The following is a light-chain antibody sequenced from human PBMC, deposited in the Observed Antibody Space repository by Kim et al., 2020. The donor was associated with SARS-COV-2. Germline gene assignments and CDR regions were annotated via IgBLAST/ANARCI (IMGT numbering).Light chain of an antibody. CDR1: SSDVGGYNY. CDR2: DVS. V-gene: IGLV2-14*03. Sequence: GQSITISCTRTSSDVGGYNYVSWYQQYPGKAPKLMLYDVSQRPSGVSHRFSGSKSGNTASLTISGLQAEDEADYYCDSYTTSNTWVFGGGTQLTVL. J-gene: IGLJ3*02. CDR3: DSYTTSNTWV.